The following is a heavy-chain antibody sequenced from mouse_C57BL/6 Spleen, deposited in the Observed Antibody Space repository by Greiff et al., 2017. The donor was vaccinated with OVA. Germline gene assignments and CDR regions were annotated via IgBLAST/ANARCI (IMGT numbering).Heavy chain of an antibody. CDR1: GYAFSSSW. CDR2: IYPGDGDT. CDR3: ATDYYGSPPWFAY. J-gene: IGHJ3*01. Sequence: VQLQQSGPELVKPGASVKISCKASGYAFSSSWMNWVKQRPGKGLEWIGRIYPGDGDTIYNGKFKGKATLTADKSSSTAYMQLSSLTSEDSAVYFCATDYYGSPPWFAYWGQGTLVTVSA. V-gene: IGHV1-82*01. D-gene: IGHD1-1*01.